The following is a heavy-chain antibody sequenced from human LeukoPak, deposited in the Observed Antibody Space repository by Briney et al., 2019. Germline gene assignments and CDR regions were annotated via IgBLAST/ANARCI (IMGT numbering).Heavy chain of an antibody. D-gene: IGHD5-12*01. CDR1: GGSISSYY. CDR3: ARSFLVAAPFDY. Sequence: SETLSLTCTVSGGSISSYYWSWIRQPPGKGLEWIGYIYYSGSTNYNPSLKSRVTISVDTSKNQFSLKLSSVTAADTAVYYCARSFLVAAPFDYWGQGTLVTVSS. CDR2: IYYSGST. V-gene: IGHV4-59*12. J-gene: IGHJ4*02.